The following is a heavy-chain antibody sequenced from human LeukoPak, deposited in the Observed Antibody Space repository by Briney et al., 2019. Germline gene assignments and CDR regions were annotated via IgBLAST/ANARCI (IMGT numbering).Heavy chain of an antibody. J-gene: IGHJ4*02. Sequence: GTSLRLSCAASGFTFVDYGMHWVRQAPGKGLQWVAFISYDGSITFSEDSVKGRFTLSRGNSKNTLYLQMNSLRPEDTAVYYCATQRRDSGWSIDYWGQGTLVTVSS. CDR2: ISYDGSIT. D-gene: IGHD6-19*01. CDR3: ATQRRDSGWSIDY. V-gene: IGHV3-30*03. CDR1: GFTFVDYG.